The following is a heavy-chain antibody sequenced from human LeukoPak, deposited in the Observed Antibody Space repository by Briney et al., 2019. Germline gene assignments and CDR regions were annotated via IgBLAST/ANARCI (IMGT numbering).Heavy chain of an antibody. CDR2: INTNTGNP. Sequence: ASVKVSCKASGYTFTSYAMNWVRQAPGQGLEWMGWINTNTGNPTYAQGFTGRFVFSLDTSVSTAYLQISSLKAEDTAVYYCARASAPDDYDILTDWGQGTLVTVSS. J-gene: IGHJ4*02. D-gene: IGHD3-9*01. CDR1: GYTFTSYA. CDR3: ARASAPDDYDILTD. V-gene: IGHV7-4-1*02.